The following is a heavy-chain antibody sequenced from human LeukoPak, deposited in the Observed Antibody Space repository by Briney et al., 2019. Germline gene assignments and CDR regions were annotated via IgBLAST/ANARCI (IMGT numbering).Heavy chain of an antibody. Sequence: PGGSLRLSCAASGFTFYNDDMSWVRPAPGKGLEWVSGISGSGGSTYYADSVEGRFTISRDNFKNTLYLQMHSQRAEDTAVYYCAKHCDSSDYYFAFWGQGTLVTVSS. J-gene: IGHJ4*02. CDR3: AKHCDSSDYYFAF. D-gene: IGHD3-22*01. V-gene: IGHV3-23*01. CDR1: GFTFYNDD. CDR2: ISGSGGST.